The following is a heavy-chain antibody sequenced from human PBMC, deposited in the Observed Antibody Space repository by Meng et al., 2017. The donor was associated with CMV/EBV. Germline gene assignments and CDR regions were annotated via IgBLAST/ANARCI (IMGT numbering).Heavy chain of an antibody. V-gene: IGHV2-5*01. CDR2: IYWNDDK. CDR3: AHSIYDFWSGYSGAYYFDY. D-gene: IGHD3-3*01. CDR1: TSGVG. J-gene: IGHJ4*02. Sequence: TSGVGVGWIRQPPGKALEWLALIYWNDDKRYSPSLKSRLTITKYTSKNQVVLTMTNMDPVDTATYYCAHSIYDFWSGYSGAYYFDYWGQGTLVTVSS.